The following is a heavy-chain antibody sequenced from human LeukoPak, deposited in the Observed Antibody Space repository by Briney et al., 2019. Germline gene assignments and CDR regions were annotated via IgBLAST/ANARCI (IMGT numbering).Heavy chain of an antibody. CDR3: ARETLINVCAFDI. Sequence: GGSLRLSCAASGFTLSSYWMHWVRQAPGKGLVWVSRINSDGSSTGYADSVKGRFTISRDNAKNTLYLQMNSLRAEDTAVYYCARETLINVCAFDIWGQGTMVTVSS. CDR1: GFTLSSYW. CDR2: INSDGSST. V-gene: IGHV3-74*01. D-gene: IGHD3-16*01. J-gene: IGHJ3*02.